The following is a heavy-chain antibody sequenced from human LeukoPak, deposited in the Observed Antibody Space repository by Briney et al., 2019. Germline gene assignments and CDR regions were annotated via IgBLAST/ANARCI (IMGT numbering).Heavy chain of an antibody. CDR3: AKRGPIYSSSPSNYFDY. V-gene: IGHV3-23*01. D-gene: IGHD6-6*01. Sequence: LPGGSLRLSCAASGFTFSSCGMTWVRQAPGKGLEWVSSISGSDDGTYYADSVKGRFTISRDNSKNTLYLQMNSLRAEDTAVYYCAKRGPIYSSSPSNYFDYWGQGTLVTVSS. CDR1: GFTFSSCG. CDR2: ISGSDDGT. J-gene: IGHJ4*02.